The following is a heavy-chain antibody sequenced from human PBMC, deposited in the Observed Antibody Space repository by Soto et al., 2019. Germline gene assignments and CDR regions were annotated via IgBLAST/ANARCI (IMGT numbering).Heavy chain of an antibody. Sequence: GGSLRLSCAASGVTFSSYAMHWVRQAPGKGLEYVSAISSNGGSTYYANSVKGRFTISRDNSKNTLYLQMGSLRAEDMAVYYCGRVGMAWVGGPFTYGAQEPLVPVSS. J-gene: IGHJ4*02. CDR2: ISSNGGST. CDR1: GVTFSSYA. D-gene: IGHD1-26*01. V-gene: IGHV3-64*01. CDR3: GRVGMAWVGGPFTY.